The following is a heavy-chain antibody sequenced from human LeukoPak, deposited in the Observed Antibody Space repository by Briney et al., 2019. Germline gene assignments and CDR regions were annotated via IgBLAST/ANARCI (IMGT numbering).Heavy chain of an antibody. CDR2: IYSGGTT. CDR1: GFTVSSNY. Sequence: GGSLRLSCAASGFTVSSNYMSWVRQAPGKGLEWVSVIYSGGTTYYADSVKGRFTISRDNSKNTLYFQMNSLRAEDTAVYYCAVSVRFERVWHYFNNWGQGTQVTVSS. CDR3: AVSVRFERVWHYFNN. J-gene: IGHJ4*02. D-gene: IGHD3-9*01. V-gene: IGHV3-66*01.